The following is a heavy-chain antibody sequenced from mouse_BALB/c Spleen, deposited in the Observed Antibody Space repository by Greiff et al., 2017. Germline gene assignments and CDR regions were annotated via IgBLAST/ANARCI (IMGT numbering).Heavy chain of an antibody. CDR1: GFTFSSYT. Sequence: EVKVEESGGGLVKPGGSLKLSCAASGFTFSSYTMSWVRQTPEKRLEWVATISSGGSYTYYPDSVKGRFTISRDNAKNTLYLQMSSLKSEDTAMYYCTREGKPHYYAMDYWGQGTSVTVSS. CDR2: ISSGGSYT. J-gene: IGHJ4*01. CDR3: TREGKPHYYAMDY. V-gene: IGHV5-6-4*01.